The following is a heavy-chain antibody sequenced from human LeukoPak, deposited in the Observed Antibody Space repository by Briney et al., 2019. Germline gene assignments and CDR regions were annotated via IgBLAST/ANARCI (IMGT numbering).Heavy chain of an antibody. J-gene: IGHJ4*02. Sequence: SETLSLTCAVYGGSFSGYYWSWIRQPPGKGLEWIGEINHSGSTNFNPFLKSRVTISVDTSKNQFSLKLSSVTAADTAVYYCARHSVVNGGSYHFDYWGQGILVTVSS. CDR2: INHSGST. CDR3: ARHSVVNGGSYHFDY. D-gene: IGHD1-26*01. V-gene: IGHV4-34*01. CDR1: GGSFSGYY.